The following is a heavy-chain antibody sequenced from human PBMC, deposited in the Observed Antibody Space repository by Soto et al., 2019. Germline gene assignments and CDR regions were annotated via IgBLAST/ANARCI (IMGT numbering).Heavy chain of an antibody. CDR2: IYSGGSA. Sequence: EVQLVESGGGLVQPGGSLRLSCAASGFTVSSNYMSWVRQAPGKGLEWVSVIYSGGSAYYADSVKGRFTISRDNSKNKLYRQINSLRAEDTAVYYCARHGYSYGGGYFDYWGQGTLVTVSS. CDR1: GFTVSSNY. J-gene: IGHJ4*02. D-gene: IGHD5-18*01. V-gene: IGHV3-66*04. CDR3: ARHGYSYGGGYFDY.